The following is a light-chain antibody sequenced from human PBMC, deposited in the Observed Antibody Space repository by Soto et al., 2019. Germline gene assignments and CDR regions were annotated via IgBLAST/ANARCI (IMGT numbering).Light chain of an antibody. J-gene: IGKJ1*01. Sequence: DIQMTQSASSLPASVGDRVTITCLASQSISSWLAWYQQKPGKAPKLLIYAAPSLQSGVPSRFSGSGSGTDFTLTISSLQPEDVATYYCQRANSFPRTFGQGTKVDIK. CDR3: QRANSFPRT. CDR2: AAP. CDR1: QSISSW. V-gene: IGKV1-12*01.